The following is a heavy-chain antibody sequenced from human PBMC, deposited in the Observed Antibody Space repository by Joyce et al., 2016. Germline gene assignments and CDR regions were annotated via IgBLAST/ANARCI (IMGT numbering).Heavy chain of an antibody. CDR1: GFSLSTSGVG. CDR3: AHAPATDRYYGMDV. J-gene: IGHJ6*02. D-gene: IGHD6-25*01. CDR2: IYWDDDK. Sequence: QVTLKESGPTLVKPTQTLTLTCTFSGFSLSTSGVGVGWIRQPPGKALEWLALIYWDDDKRYSSSLKSRLTNTKDTSKNQVVLTMTNMDPVDTATYYCAHAPATDRYYGMDVWGQGTTVTVSS. V-gene: IGHV2-5*02.